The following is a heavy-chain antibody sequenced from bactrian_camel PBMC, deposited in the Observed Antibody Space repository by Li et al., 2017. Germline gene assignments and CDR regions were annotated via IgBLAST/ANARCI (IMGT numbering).Heavy chain of an antibody. CDR1: TTTRSSDC. CDR2: VSLLAGNA. CDR3: AAAVGWICRLSSQQYAY. D-gene: IGHD5*01. V-gene: IGHV3S63*01. J-gene: IGHJ4*01. Sequence: QLVESGGGSVQAGGSLRLSCTDGTTTRSSDCLAWFRQAPGKEREGIARVSLLAGNAEYDDSVKGRFKISHGADKNSVYLEMNNLTPGDTAVYYCAAAVGWICRLSSQQYAYWGPGTQVTVS.